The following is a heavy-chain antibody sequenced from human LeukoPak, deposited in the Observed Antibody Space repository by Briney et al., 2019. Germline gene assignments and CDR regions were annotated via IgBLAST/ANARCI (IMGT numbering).Heavy chain of an antibody. J-gene: IGHJ4*02. CDR1: GFTFSSYA. CDR2: ISGGSDNST. V-gene: IGHV3-23*01. Sequence: PGGSLRLPCAASGFTFSSYAMSWVRQAPGKGLEWVSAISGGSDNSTYYADSVKGRFTISRDSSKNTLYLQMNSLRVEDTAIYYCAKDHWDYWGQGTLVTVSS. CDR3: AKDHWDY.